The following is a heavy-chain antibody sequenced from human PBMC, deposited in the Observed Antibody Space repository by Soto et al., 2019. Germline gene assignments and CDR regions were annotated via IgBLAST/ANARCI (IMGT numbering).Heavy chain of an antibody. CDR3: ARIDCGGNCYSRSWYFDI. J-gene: IGHJ2*01. Sequence: ELQLVESGGGLVQPGGSLRLSCAASGFTFRNYWMGWVRQARGKGLEWVANIRQDGGDKRDLDSVKGRFTISRDNAQNLLYLQMNSLRAEDTAVYYCARIDCGGNCYSRSWYFDIWGRGTLVTVSS. CDR1: GFTFRNYW. D-gene: IGHD2-21*02. V-gene: IGHV3-7*03. CDR2: IRQDGGDK.